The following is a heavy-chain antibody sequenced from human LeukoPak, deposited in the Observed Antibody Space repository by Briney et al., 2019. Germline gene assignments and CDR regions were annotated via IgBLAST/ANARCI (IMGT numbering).Heavy chain of an antibody. D-gene: IGHD6-19*01. Sequence: PGGSLRLSCAASGFTFSSYWMSWVRQAPGKGLEWVANIKQDGSEKYYVDSVKGRFAISRDNAKNSLYLQMNSLRAEDTAVYYCARGAVAGWFDPWGQGTLVTVSS. V-gene: IGHV3-7*01. CDR1: GFTFSSYW. CDR2: IKQDGSEK. J-gene: IGHJ5*02. CDR3: ARGAVAGWFDP.